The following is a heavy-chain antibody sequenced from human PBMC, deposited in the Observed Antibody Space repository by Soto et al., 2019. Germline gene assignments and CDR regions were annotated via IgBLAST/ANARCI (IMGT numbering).Heavy chain of an antibody. V-gene: IGHV3-33*01. CDR1: GFTFSSYG. D-gene: IGHD1-1*01. CDR2: IWYDGSNK. Sequence: PGGSLRLSCAASGFTFSSYGMHWVRQAPGKGLEWVAVIWYDGSNKYYADSVKGRFTISRDNSKNTRYLQMNSLRAEDTAVYYCERDPNLLIPYGMDVWGQGTTVTVSS. CDR3: ERDPNLLIPYGMDV. J-gene: IGHJ6*02.